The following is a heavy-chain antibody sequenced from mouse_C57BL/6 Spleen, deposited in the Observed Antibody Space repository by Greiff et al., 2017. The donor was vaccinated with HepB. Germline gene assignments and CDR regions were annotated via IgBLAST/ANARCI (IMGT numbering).Heavy chain of an antibody. CDR1: GFTFSSYG. V-gene: IGHV5-6*01. J-gene: IGHJ1*03. CDR2: ISSGGSYT. CDR3: ARQGITTVHFDV. D-gene: IGHD1-1*01. Sequence: EVNVVESGGDLVKPGGSLKLSCAASGFTFSSYGMSWVRQTPDKRLEWVATISSGGSYTYYPDSVKGRFTISRDNAKNTLYLQMSSLKSEDTAMYYCARQGITTVHFDVWGTGTTVTVSS.